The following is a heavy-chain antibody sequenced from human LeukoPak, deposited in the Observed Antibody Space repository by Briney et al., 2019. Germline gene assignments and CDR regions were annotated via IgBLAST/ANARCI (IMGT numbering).Heavy chain of an antibody. CDR2: ISSSGSTI. J-gene: IGHJ4*02. CDR1: GFTFSSYS. D-gene: IGHD2-2*01. V-gene: IGHV3-48*04. CDR3: ARDPGYCSSTSCSGPFDY. Sequence: PGGSLRLSCAASGFTFSSYSMNWVRQAPGKGLEWVSYISSSGSTIYYADSVKGRFTISRDNAKNSLYLQMNSLRAEDTAVYYCARDPGYCSSTSCSGPFDYWGQGTLVTVSS.